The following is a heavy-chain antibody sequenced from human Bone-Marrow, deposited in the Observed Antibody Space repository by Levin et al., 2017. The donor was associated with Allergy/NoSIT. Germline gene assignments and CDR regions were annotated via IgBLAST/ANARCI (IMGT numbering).Heavy chain of an antibody. J-gene: IGHJ4*02. Sequence: GLEWVSLIYSGGDTHHADSVRGRFTISRDNSKNTLYLQMNSLRAEDTAVYYCARRSHTTSASLGYWGQGTLVTVSS. CDR2: IYSGGDT. D-gene: IGHD1-14*01. CDR3: ARRSHTTSASLGY. V-gene: IGHV3-53*01.